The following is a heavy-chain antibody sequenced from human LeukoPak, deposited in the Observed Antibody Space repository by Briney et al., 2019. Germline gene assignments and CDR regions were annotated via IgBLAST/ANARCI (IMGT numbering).Heavy chain of an antibody. J-gene: IGHJ3*02. CDR2: FYSGGST. Sequence: GGSLRLSCAAPGFTVSNNYMSWVRQAPGKGLEWVSVFYSGGSTYYADSVKGRFTSSRDNAKNTLYLQMNSLRAEDTAVYYCAREGVGYPDAFDIWGQGTMVTVSS. CDR3: AREGVGYPDAFDI. D-gene: IGHD2-15*01. V-gene: IGHV3-53*01. CDR1: GFTVSNNY.